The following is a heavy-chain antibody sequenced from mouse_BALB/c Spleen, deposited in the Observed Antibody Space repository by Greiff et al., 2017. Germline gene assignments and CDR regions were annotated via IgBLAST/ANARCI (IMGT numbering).Heavy chain of an antibody. Sequence: VQLQQSGAELVRSGASVKLSCTASGFNIKDYYMHWVKQRPEQGLEWIGWIDPENGDTEYAPKFQGKATMTADTSSNTAYLQLSSLTSEDTAVYHCNANGNYAMDYWGQGTSVTVSS. CDR3: NANGNYAMDY. D-gene: IGHD2-1*01. J-gene: IGHJ4*01. CDR1: GFNIKDYY. CDR2: IDPENGDT. V-gene: IGHV14-4*02.